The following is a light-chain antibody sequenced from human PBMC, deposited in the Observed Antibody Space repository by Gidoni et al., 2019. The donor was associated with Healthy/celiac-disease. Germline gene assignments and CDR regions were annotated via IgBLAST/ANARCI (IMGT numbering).Light chain of an antibody. V-gene: IGLV1-40*01. CDR1: SSNIGAGYD. Sequence: QSVLTPPPSVSAAPGQRLTISCTGSSSNIGAGYDVHWYQQLPGTAPKLLIYGNSNRPSGVPDRFSGSKSGTSASLAITGLQAEDEADYYCQSYDSSLSGGYVVFGGGTKLTVL. CDR3: QSYDSSLSGGYVV. J-gene: IGLJ2*01. CDR2: GNS.